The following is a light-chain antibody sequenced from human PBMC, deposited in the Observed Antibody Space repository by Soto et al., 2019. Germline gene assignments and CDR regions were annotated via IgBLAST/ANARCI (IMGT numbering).Light chain of an antibody. V-gene: IGKV3-20*01. J-gene: IGKJ2*01. CDR1: QSVSSTY. CDR2: GAA. CDR3: QQYGSSSYT. Sequence: EIVLTQSPGTLSLSPGERATLSCRASQSVSSTYLAWYQQKAGQAPRLLIYGAANRATGVPDRFSGSGSATDFPLTISRLEPEDFAVYYCQQYGSSSYTFGQGTKLEIK.